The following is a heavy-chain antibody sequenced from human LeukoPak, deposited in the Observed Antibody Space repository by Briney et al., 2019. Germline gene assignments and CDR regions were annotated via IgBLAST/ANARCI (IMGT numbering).Heavy chain of an antibody. D-gene: IGHD7-27*01. CDR3: ARDPPNWGFGL. J-gene: IGHJ4*02. CDR2: ISPSSDTF. Sequence: GGSLRLSCTASGFTFSDYSMNWVRQAPGKGLEWISYISPSSDTFYYADSVRGRFIISRDNAKKSLYLRMNSLRAEDTAMYYCARDPPNWGFGLWGQGTLVTVSS. CDR1: GFTFSDYS. V-gene: IGHV3-48*01.